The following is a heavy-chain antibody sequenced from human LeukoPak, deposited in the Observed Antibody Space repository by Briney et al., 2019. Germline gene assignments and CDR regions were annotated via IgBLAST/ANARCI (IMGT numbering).Heavy chain of an antibody. CDR2: ISYDGSNK. Sequence: GGSLRLSCAASGFTFSSYGMHWVRQAPGKGLEWVAVISYDGSNKYYADSVKGRFTISRDNSKNTLYLQMNSLRAEDTAVYYCAREKDGVVVVPAAIDYWGQGTLVTVSS. J-gene: IGHJ4*02. D-gene: IGHD2-2*01. CDR1: GFTFSSYG. CDR3: AREKDGVVVVPAAIDY. V-gene: IGHV3-30*03.